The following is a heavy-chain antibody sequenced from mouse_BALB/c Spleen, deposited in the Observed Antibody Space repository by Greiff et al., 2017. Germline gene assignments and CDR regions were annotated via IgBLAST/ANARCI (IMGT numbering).Heavy chain of an antibody. CDR1: GYTFTSYW. J-gene: IGHJ3*01. CDR3: TREGLLSWFAY. V-gene: IGHV1S22*01. CDR2: IYPGSGST. Sequence: LQQPGSELVRPGASVKLSCKASGYTFTSYWMHWVKQRPGQGLEWIGNIYPGSGSTNYDEKFKSKATLTVDTSSSTAYMQLSSLTSEDSAVYYCTREGLLSWFAYWGQGTLVTVSA. D-gene: IGHD2-12*01.